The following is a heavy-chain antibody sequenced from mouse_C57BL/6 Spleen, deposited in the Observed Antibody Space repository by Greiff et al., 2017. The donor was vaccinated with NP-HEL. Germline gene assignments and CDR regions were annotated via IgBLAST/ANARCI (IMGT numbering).Heavy chain of an antibody. CDR1: GYAFSSSW. V-gene: IGHV1-82*01. J-gene: IGHJ2*01. Sequence: VKLMESGPELVKPGASVKISCKASGYAFSSSWMNWVKQRPGKGLEWIGRIYPGDGDTNYNGKFKGKATLTADKSSSTAYMQLSSLTSEDSAVYFCARSSYYFDYWGQGTTLTVSS. CDR3: ARSSYYFDY. CDR2: IYPGDGDT.